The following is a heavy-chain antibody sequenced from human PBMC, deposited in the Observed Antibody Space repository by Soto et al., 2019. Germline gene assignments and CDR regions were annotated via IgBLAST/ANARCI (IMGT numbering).Heavy chain of an antibody. J-gene: IGHJ6*02. CDR3: ASIRANTYFYGMDV. CDR2: IIPIFGTA. Sequence: QVQLVQSGAEVKKPGSSVKVSCKASGGTFSSYAISWVRQAPGQGLEWMGGIIPIFGTADYAQKFQGRVTXPADESTGTAYLELSSLRSEDTAVYYCASIRANTYFYGMDVWGQGTTVTVSS. CDR1: GGTFSSYA. D-gene: IGHD3-10*01. V-gene: IGHV1-69*12.